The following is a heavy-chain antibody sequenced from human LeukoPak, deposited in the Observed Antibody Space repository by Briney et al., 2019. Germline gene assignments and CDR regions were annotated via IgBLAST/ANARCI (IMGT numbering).Heavy chain of an antibody. V-gene: IGHV4-61*01. CDR2: IYYSGST. Sequence: SETLSLTCTVSGGSVSSGSYYWSWIRQPPGKGLEWIGYIYYSGSTNYNPSLKSRVTISVDTSKNQFSLKLSSVTAADTAVYYCARGYYDSSGYYPVTRYWYFDLWGRGTLVTVSS. CDR1: GGSVSSGSYY. J-gene: IGHJ2*01. D-gene: IGHD3-22*01. CDR3: ARGYYDSSGYYPVTRYWYFDL.